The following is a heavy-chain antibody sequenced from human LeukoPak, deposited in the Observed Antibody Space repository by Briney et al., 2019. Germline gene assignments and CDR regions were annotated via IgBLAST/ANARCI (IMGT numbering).Heavy chain of an antibody. D-gene: IGHD1-7*01. J-gene: IGHJ4*02. CDR3: ARDRNWNYDY. V-gene: IGHV1-2*02. CDR1: GYTFTAYY. Sequence: ASVKVSCKASGYTFTAYYIHWVRQDPGQGLEWMGWINPKSGGTKYEQKFQGRVTMTKDTSISTAYMELSSLRSDDTAVYYCARDRNWNYDYWGQGTLVTVSS. CDR2: INPKSGGT.